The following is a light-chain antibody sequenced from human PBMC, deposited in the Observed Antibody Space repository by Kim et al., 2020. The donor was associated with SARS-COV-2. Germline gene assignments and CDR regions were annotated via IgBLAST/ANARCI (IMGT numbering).Light chain of an antibody. CDR3: QVWDSINAHYV. CDR1: NLESKG. V-gene: IGLV3-21*04. J-gene: IGLJ1*01. Sequence: ELTQPPSVSVAPRETATITCGGNNLESKGVHWYQQKPGQAPVLVMYYDSDRPSGIPERFSGTNSGNTATLTISRVEAGDEADYYCQVWDSINAHYVFGPGTKVTVL. CDR2: YDS.